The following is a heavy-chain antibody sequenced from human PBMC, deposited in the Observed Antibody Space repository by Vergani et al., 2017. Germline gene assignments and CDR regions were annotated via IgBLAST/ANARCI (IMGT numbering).Heavy chain of an antibody. CDR3: ARDSAYYGSGNVDY. CDR2: ISSSSGTI. Sequence: EVQLVESGGGLVQPGGSPRLSCVASGFTFSSYSMNWVRQAPGKGLEWVSYISSSSGTIYYADSVKGRFTISRDNAKNSLYLQMNSLRAEDTAVYYCARDSAYYGSGNVDYWGQGTLDTVSS. D-gene: IGHD3-10*01. CDR1: GFTFSSYS. J-gene: IGHJ4*02. V-gene: IGHV3-48*01.